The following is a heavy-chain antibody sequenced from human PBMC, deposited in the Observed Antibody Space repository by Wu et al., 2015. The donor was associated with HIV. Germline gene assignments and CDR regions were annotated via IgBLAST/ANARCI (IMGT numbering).Heavy chain of an antibody. CDR1: GYTFTSYG. Sequence: QVQLVQSGAEVKKPGASVKVSCKASGYTFTSYGISWVRQAPGQGLEWMGWISAYNGNTNYAQKLQGRVTMTTDTSTSTAYMELRSLRSDDTAVYYCARDGYYYYDSSGYYSGAFDIWGQGTMVTSLQ. D-gene: IGHD3-22*01. CDR3: ARDGYYYYDSSGYYSGAFDI. V-gene: IGHV1-18*01. J-gene: IGHJ3*02. CDR2: ISAYNGNT.